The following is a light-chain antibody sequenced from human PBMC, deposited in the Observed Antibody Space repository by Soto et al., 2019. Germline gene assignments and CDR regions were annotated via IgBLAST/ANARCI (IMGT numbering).Light chain of an antibody. J-gene: IGKJ1*01. CDR3: QQYNSNSRT. Sequence: DIQMTQSPSNLSASVGDRVTITCRASQSISSWLAWYQQKPRKAPKLLIYKASSLESGVPSRFSGSGSGTEFTLTISSLQPDDFATYYCQQYNSNSRTFGQGTKVEIK. CDR2: KAS. V-gene: IGKV1-5*03. CDR1: QSISSW.